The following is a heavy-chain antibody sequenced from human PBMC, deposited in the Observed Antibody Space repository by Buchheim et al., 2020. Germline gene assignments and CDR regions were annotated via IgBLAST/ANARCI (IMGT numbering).Heavy chain of an antibody. CDR1: GFNLRRYW. Sequence: EVRLAESGGGLVQPGGSLRVSCEGFGFNLRRYWMHWVRQVPGKGLVWVSRIDSDGNSADYADSVRGRFTISRDNAKNTLFLQMDSLRVEDTAVYYCVRDVPVGRKVPLWVTQTESQNYYGMDVWGQGTT. J-gene: IGHJ6*02. D-gene: IGHD2-21*02. CDR2: IDSDGNSA. V-gene: IGHV3-74*01. CDR3: VRDVPVGRKVPLWVTQTESQNYYGMDV.